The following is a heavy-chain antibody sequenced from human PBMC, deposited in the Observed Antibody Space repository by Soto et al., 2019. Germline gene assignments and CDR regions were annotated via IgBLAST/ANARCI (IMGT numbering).Heavy chain of an antibody. CDR2: INHSGST. Sequence: SETLSLTCAVYGGSFSGYSWTWIRQPPGTGLEWIGEINHSGSTNYNPSLKSRVTISVDTSKNQFSLKLTSVTAADTAVYYREREKITALCAFWGKGTRVPV. V-gene: IGHV4-34*01. CDR3: EREKITALCAF. J-gene: IGHJ4*02. CDR1: GGSFSGYS. D-gene: IGHD3-10*01.